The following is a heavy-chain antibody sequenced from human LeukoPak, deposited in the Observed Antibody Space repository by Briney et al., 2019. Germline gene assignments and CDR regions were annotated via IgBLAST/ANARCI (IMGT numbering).Heavy chain of an antibody. Sequence: SETLSLTCSVSGGSISSSSYYWGWIRQPPGKVLEWIGTIYDSRRTFHSPSLKSRVTISVDTSKNQFSLKLSSVTAADTAVYYCASAAGPAAYDYWGQGTLVTVSS. CDR1: GGSISSSSYY. D-gene: IGHD2-2*01. CDR3: ASAAGPAAYDY. J-gene: IGHJ4*02. CDR2: IYDSRRT. V-gene: IGHV4-39*07.